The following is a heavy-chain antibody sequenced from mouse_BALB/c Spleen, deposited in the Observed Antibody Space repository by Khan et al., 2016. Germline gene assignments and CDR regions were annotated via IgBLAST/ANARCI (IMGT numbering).Heavy chain of an antibody. CDR2: ISYSGST. Sequence: EVQLQESGPGLVKPSQSLSLTCTVTGYSITSDYAWNWIRQFPGNKLEWMGYISYSGSTSYNPSLTSRISITRDTSKNQFFLQLNSVTTEDTATYYCARDYYGSSYFDYWGQGTTLTVSS. CDR3: ARDYYGSSYFDY. V-gene: IGHV3-2*02. D-gene: IGHD1-1*01. CDR1: GYSITSDYA. J-gene: IGHJ2*01.